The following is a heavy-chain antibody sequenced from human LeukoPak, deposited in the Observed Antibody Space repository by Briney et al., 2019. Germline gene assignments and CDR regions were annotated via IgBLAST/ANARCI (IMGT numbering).Heavy chain of an antibody. CDR1: GFTFSSYA. V-gene: IGHV3-23*01. CDR3: AKDSQIQYDYVWGSVPHFDC. D-gene: IGHD3-16*01. J-gene: IGHJ4*02. Sequence: GGSLRLSCGASGFTFSSYAMSWVRQAPGKGLEWVSAISGRGANTYYADSVKGRFSISRDNSENTLYLQLNSLRAEDTAVYYCAKDSQIQYDYVWGSVPHFDCWGQGTLVTVSS. CDR2: ISGRGANT.